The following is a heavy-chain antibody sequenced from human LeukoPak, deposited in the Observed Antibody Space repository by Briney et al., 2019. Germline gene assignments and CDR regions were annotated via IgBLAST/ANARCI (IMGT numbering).Heavy chain of an antibody. CDR3: AKDVGYSSTFTFEY. Sequence: GGSLRLSCAASGFTFSSYWMSWVRQAPGKGLEWVANIKQDGSEKYYADSVKGRFTISRDNAKSSLYLQMNSLRDEDTAFYYCAKDVGYSSTFTFEYWGQGTLVTVSS. J-gene: IGHJ4*02. CDR2: IKQDGSEK. CDR1: GFTFSSYW. V-gene: IGHV3-7*03. D-gene: IGHD6-13*01.